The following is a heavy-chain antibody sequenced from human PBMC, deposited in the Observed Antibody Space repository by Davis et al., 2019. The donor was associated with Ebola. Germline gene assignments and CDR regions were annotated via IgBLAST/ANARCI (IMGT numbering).Heavy chain of an antibody. CDR2: IRSKAYGGKA. V-gene: IGHV3-49*04. Sequence: PGGSLRLSCRVSGFTLGDYALNWVRQAPGKGLEWVGFIRSKAYGGKAAYAASVKGRFTISRDDSKSIAYLQMDSLKIEDTAVYYCSRDLKQRPPSYYDGMDVWGQGTSVTVSS. D-gene: IGHD6-6*01. CDR3: SRDLKQRPPSYYDGMDV. CDR1: GFTLGDYA. J-gene: IGHJ6*02.